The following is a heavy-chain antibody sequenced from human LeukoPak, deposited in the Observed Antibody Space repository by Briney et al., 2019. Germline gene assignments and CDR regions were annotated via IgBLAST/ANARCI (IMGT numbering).Heavy chain of an antibody. Sequence: SVKVSCKASGATFTTYAISWARQAPGQGLEWMGGIIPIFGTANYAQKFQGRVTITADESTSTAYMELSSLRSEDTAVYYCAGDFIAARPEYMDVWGKGTTVTVSS. CDR1: GATFTTYA. CDR2: IIPIFGTA. D-gene: IGHD6-6*01. CDR3: AGDFIAARPEYMDV. J-gene: IGHJ6*03. V-gene: IGHV1-69*01.